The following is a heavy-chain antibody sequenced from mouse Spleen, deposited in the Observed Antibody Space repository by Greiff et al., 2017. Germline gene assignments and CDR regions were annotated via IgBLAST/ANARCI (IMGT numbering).Heavy chain of an antibody. V-gene: IGHV1-19*01. J-gene: IGHJ3*01. CDR1: GYTFTDYY. CDR3: ARKDYYASFAY. CDR2: INPYNGGT. D-gene: IGHD1-1*01. Sequence: EVQLQQSGPVLVKPGASVKMSCKASGYTFTDYYMNWVKQSHGKSLEWIGVINPYNGGTSYNQKFKGKATLTVDKSSSTAYMQLSSLTSEDSAVYYCARKDYYASFAYWGQGTLVTVSA.